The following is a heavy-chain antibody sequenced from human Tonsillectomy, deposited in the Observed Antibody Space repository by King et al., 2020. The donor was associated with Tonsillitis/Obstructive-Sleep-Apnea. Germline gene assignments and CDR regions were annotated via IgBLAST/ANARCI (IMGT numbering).Heavy chain of an antibody. V-gene: IGHV3-23*04. CDR3: AKDGLLVPAAIFDY. CDR1: GFTFSSYA. Sequence: EVQLVESGGGLVQSGGSLRLSCAASGFTFSSYAMSWVRQAPGKGLEWVSAVSGSGATTYYADSVKGRFTISRDNSKNTLYLQMYSLRAEDTAVYYCAKDGLLVPAAIFDYWGQGTLVTVSS. CDR2: VSGSGATT. D-gene: IGHD2-2*01. J-gene: IGHJ4*02.